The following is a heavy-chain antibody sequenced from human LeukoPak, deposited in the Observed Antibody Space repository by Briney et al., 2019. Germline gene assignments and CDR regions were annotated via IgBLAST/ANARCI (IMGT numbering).Heavy chain of an antibody. V-gene: IGHV1-2*02. J-gene: IGHJ4*02. Sequence: GASVKVSCKASGYTFTGYYMHWVRQAPGQGLEWMGWINPHSGGTNYAQKFQGRVTMTRDTSISTAYMELSRLRSDDTAAYYCARVPPPPNYDFWSGSLLYYFDYWGQGTLVTVSS. CDR1: GYTFTGYY. CDR2: INPHSGGT. D-gene: IGHD3-3*01. CDR3: ARVPPPPNYDFWSGSLLYYFDY.